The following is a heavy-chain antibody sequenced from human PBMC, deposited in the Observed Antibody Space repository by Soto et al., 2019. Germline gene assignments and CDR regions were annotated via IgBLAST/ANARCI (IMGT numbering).Heavy chain of an antibody. CDR3: AKGGHIDF. D-gene: IGHD3-16*01. Sequence: EVQVVESGGGLVQPGGSLRLSSVASGFSFSTYWMSWVRQVPGTGLEWVANIKADGSETHYVDSVRGRFTISRDNAKTSLYLQVNSLRAEDTAVYYCAKGGHIDFCGQGTLVTVSS. V-gene: IGHV3-7*03. CDR1: GFSFSTYW. CDR2: IKADGSET. J-gene: IGHJ4*02.